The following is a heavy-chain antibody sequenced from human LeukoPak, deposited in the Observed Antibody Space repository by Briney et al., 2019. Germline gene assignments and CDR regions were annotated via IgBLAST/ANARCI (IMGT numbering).Heavy chain of an antibody. V-gene: IGHV3-23*01. J-gene: IGHJ4*02. D-gene: IGHD2-2*01. CDR2: ITSSGGDT. CDR3: AKLIPPVDCSRTSCYGFDY. CDR1: GFTFSTYA. Sequence: PGGSLRLSCAVSGFTFSTYAMSWVRQAPGKGLEWVSAITSSGGDTYYTDSVKGRFTVSRGNSKSALYLQMNSLRAEDTAVYYCAKLIPPVDCSRTSCYGFDYWGQGTLVTVSS.